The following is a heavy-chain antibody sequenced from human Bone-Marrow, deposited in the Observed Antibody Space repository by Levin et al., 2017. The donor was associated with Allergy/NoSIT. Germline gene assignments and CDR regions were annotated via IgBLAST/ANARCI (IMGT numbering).Heavy chain of an antibody. Sequence: GASVKVSCKASGGTFSSYAISWVRQAPGQGLEWMGGIIPIFGTANYAQKFQGRVTITADESTSTAYMELSSLRSEDTAVYYCARAPYDSSGTDAFDIWGQGTMVTVSS. V-gene: IGHV1-69*13. D-gene: IGHD3-22*01. CDR3: ARAPYDSSGTDAFDI. CDR1: GGTFSSYA. CDR2: IIPIFGTA. J-gene: IGHJ3*02.